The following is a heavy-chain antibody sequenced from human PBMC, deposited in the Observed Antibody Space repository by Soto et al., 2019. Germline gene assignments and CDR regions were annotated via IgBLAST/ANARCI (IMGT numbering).Heavy chain of an antibody. Sequence: GASVKVSCKASGYTFTGYYMHWVRQAPGQGLEWMGWINPNSGGTNYAQKFQGWVTMTRDTSISTAYMELSRLRSDDTAVYYCARGSSSSWPSYYYYYMDVWGKGTTVTVSS. CDR3: ARGSSSSWPSYYYYYMDV. V-gene: IGHV1-2*04. CDR1: GYTFTGYY. CDR2: INPNSGGT. D-gene: IGHD6-13*01. J-gene: IGHJ6*03.